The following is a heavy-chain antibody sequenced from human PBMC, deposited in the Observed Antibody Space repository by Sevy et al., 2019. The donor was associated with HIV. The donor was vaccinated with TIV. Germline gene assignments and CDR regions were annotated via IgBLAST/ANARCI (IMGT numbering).Heavy chain of an antibody. D-gene: IGHD3-16*01. J-gene: IGHJ3*02. V-gene: IGHV3-48*02. CDR3: AGDWGAGGAFDI. CDR2: ISSSGNSI. CDR1: GFTFSSYT. Sequence: GGSLRLSCATSGFTFSSYTMNWVRQAPGKGLEWISYISSSGNSIYYADSVKGRFTISRDNAKDSLYLQMNSLRDEDTAVYYCAGDWGAGGAFDIWGQGTMVTVSS.